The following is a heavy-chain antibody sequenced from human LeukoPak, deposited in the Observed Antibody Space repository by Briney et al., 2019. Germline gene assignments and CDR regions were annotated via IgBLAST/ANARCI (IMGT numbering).Heavy chain of an antibody. J-gene: IGHJ5*02. CDR3: ASGPPPYYYDSSGTGGWFDP. Sequence: PGGSLRLSCAASGFTVSSNCMSWVRQAPGKGLEWVSVIYSGGSTYYADSVKGRFTISRDNSKNTLYLQMNSLRAEDTAVYYCASGPPPYYYDSSGTGGWFDPWGQGTLVTVSS. D-gene: IGHD3-22*01. CDR1: GFTVSSNC. V-gene: IGHV3-66*01. CDR2: IYSGGST.